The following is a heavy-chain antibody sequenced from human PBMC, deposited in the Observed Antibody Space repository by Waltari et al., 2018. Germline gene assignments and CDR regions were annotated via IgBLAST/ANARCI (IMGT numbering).Heavy chain of an antibody. V-gene: IGHV4-38-2*01. CDR2: IYHSGST. D-gene: IGHD3-10*01. CDR1: GYSISSGYY. J-gene: IGHJ4*02. CDR3: ARGLTPRGYFDY. Sequence: QVQLQESGPGLVKPSETLSLTCAVSGYSISSGYYWGWIRQPPGKGLEWIGSIYHSGSTYYNPSLKRRVTISGDTSKNQFSLKLSSVTAADTAVYYCARGLTPRGYFDYWGQGTLVTVSS.